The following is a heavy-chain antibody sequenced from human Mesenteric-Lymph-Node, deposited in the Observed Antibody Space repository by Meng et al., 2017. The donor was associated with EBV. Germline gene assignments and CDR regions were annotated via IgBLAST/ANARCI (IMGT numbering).Heavy chain of an antibody. CDR3: ASFWGSYPRVDY. J-gene: IGHJ4*01. CDR2: ISISGGTT. D-gene: IGHD3-16*02. V-gene: IGHV3-23*01. Sequence: VERFGCGGSLVQPGGSLRLSCAAFRFNFSSYAIGWVRQGPGKGLEWVSSISISGGTTNYADSVKGRWTISRDKSKNTLYLQMTTLRADDTAFYYWASFWGSYPRVDYWGQGILVTVSS. CDR1: RFNFSSYA.